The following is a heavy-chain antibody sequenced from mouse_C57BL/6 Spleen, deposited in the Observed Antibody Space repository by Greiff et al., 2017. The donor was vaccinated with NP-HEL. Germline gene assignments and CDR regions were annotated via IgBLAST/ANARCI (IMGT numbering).Heavy chain of an antibody. CDR1: GYTFTSYW. J-gene: IGHJ4*01. CDR3: ARKESNDYAMDY. V-gene: IGHV1-52*01. Sequence: QVQLQQPGAELVRPGSSVKLSCKASGYTFTSYWMHWVKQRPIQGLEWIGNIDPSDSETHYNQKFKDKATLTVDKSSSTAYMQLSSLTSEDSAVYYCARKESNDYAMDYWGQGTSVTVSS. CDR2: IDPSDSET. D-gene: IGHD2-5*01.